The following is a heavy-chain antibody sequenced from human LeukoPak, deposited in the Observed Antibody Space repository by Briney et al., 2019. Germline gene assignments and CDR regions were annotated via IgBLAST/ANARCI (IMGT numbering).Heavy chain of an antibody. CDR2: INHSGST. Sequence: PSETLSLTCAVYGGSFSGYYWSWIRQPPGKGLEWIGEINHSGSTNYNPSLKSRVTISVDTSKNQFSLKLSSVTAADTAVYYCARGNSLYSSWYRGWFDPWGQGTLVTVSS. D-gene: IGHD6-13*01. CDR3: ARGNSLYSSWYRGWFDP. CDR1: GGSFSGYY. J-gene: IGHJ5*02. V-gene: IGHV4-34*01.